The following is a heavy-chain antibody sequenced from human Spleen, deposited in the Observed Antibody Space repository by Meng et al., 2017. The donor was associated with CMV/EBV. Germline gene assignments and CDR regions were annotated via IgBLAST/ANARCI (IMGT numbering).Heavy chain of an antibody. CDR3: ARYRSITDSGVGLDS. J-gene: IGHJ4*02. CDR1: GFTFSRYW. D-gene: IGHD4/OR15-4a*01. CDR2: INSDGSST. Sequence: GGSLRLSCAASGFTFSRYWMHWVRQAPGKGLVWVSRINSDGSSTSYADSVKGRFTISRDNAKNTLYLQMNSLTAEDTAVYYCARYRSITDSGVGLDSWGQGTLVTVSS. V-gene: IGHV3-74*01.